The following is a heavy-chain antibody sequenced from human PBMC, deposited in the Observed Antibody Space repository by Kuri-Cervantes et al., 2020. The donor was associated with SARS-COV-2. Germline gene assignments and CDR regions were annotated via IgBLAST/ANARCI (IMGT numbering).Heavy chain of an antibody. CDR2: IIPIFGTA. CDR3: ARGRVFVVVVAATSYYYYGMDV. J-gene: IGHJ6*02. Sequence: SVKVSCKASGGTFSSYAISWVRQAPGQGLEWMGGIIPIFGTANYAQKFQGRVTITADESTSTAYMELSSLRSEDTAVYYCARGRVFVVVVAATSYYYYGMDVWGQGTMVTVSS. V-gene: IGHV1-69*13. CDR1: GGTFSSYA. D-gene: IGHD2-15*01.